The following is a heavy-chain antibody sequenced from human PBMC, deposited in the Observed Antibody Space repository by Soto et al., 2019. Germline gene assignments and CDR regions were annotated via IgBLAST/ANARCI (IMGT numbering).Heavy chain of an antibody. CDR2: IYYSGST. D-gene: IGHD3-22*01. CDR1: GGSFSSYY. Sequence: PAETLSLTCAASGGSFSSYYWSWVRQPPGKGLEWIGYIYYSGSTNYNPSLKSRVTISVDTSKNQFSLKLSSVTAADTAVYYCARRAGYYDIFPHAFDIWGQGTTVTVS. V-gene: IGHV4-59*01. J-gene: IGHJ3*02. CDR3: ARRAGYYDIFPHAFDI.